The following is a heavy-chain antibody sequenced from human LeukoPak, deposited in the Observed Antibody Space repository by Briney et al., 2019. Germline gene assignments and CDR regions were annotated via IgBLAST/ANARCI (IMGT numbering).Heavy chain of an antibody. CDR3: ARGSKGVTMVRGETLNWFDP. CDR1: GGSFSGYY. CDR2: INHSGST. D-gene: IGHD3-10*01. Sequence: SETLSLTCAVYGGSFSGYYWSWIRQPPGKGLEWIGEINHSGSTNYNPSLKSRVTISVDTSKNQFSLKLSSVTAADTAVYYCARGSKGVTMVRGETLNWFDPWGQGTLVTVSS. J-gene: IGHJ5*02. V-gene: IGHV4-34*01.